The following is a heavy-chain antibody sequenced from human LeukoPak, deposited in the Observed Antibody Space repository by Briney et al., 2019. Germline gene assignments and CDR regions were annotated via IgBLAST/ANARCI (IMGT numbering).Heavy chain of an antibody. D-gene: IGHD3-10*01. CDR2: IRYDGSNK. CDR3: AKPLPAGVGWFDP. Sequence: GGSLRLSCAASGFTFSSYGMHWVRQAPGKGLGWVAFIRYDGSNKYYADSVKGRFTISRDNSKNTLYLQMNSLRAEDTAVYYCAKPLPAGVGWFDPWGQGTLVTVSS. CDR1: GFTFSSYG. V-gene: IGHV3-30*02. J-gene: IGHJ5*02.